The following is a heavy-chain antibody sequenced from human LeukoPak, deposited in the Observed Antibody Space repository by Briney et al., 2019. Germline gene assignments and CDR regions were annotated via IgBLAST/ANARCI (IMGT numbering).Heavy chain of an antibody. CDR3: EKCAKVGGARQY. J-gene: IGHJ4*02. Sequence: GGTPRLSRAASVFTFRDYWMHGVPGAPGEGAVRGSRFNSDRSYTGYADSVQGRFSISRDAADNTLYLQMNSLSAEDTLVSDCEKCAKVGGARQYWGQGILVTVSS. CDR1: VFTFRDYW. D-gene: IGHD1-26*01. V-gene: IGHV3-74*01. CDR2: FNSDRSYT.